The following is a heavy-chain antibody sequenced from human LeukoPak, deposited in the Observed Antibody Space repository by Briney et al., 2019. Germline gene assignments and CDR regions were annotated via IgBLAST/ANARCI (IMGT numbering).Heavy chain of an antibody. Sequence: GASVKVSCKASGGTFSSYAISWVRQAPGQGLEWMGRIMPILDIANYAQKFQGRVTITADKSTSTAYMELSSLRSEDTAVYYCASHVGALGATTVTTGMDVWGQGTTVTVSS. J-gene: IGHJ6*02. CDR2: IMPILDIA. V-gene: IGHV1-69*04. D-gene: IGHD4-17*01. CDR3: ASHVGALGATTVTTGMDV. CDR1: GGTFSSYA.